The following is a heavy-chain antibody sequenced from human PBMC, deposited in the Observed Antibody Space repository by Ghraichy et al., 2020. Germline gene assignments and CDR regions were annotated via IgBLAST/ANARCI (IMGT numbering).Heavy chain of an antibody. CDR3: ARAYYDYVWGSYRYPLGWYFDL. D-gene: IGHD3-16*02. CDR1: GGSISSYY. CDR2: IYTSGST. V-gene: IGHV4-4*07. J-gene: IGHJ2*01. Sequence: SETLSLTCTVSGGSISSYYWSWIRQPAGKGLEWIGRIYTSGSTNYNPSLKSRVTMSVDTSKNQFSLKLSSVTAADTAVYYCARAYYDYVWGSYRYPLGWYFDLWGRGTLVTVSS.